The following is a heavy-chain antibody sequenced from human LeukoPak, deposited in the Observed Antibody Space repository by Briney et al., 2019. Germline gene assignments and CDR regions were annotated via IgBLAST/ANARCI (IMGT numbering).Heavy chain of an antibody. V-gene: IGHV3-23*01. CDR3: AKGFHSSGWYYFDY. CDR2: ISGSGGST. Sequence: GGSLRLSCAASGFTFSSYAMSRVRQAPGKGLEWVSAISGSGGSTYYADSVKGRFTISRDNSKNTLYLQMNSLRAEDTAVYYCAKGFHSSGWYYFDYWGQGTLVTVSS. J-gene: IGHJ4*02. CDR1: GFTFSSYA. D-gene: IGHD6-19*01.